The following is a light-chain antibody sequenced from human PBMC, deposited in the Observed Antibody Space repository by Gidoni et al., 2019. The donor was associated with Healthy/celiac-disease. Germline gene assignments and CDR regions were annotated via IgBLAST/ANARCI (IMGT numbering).Light chain of an antibody. Sequence: DIQMTQSPSSLSASVGDRVTITCRASQSISSYLNWYQQKPGKAPKLLSYAASSLQSGVPSRFSGSVSGTDCTLTISSLQPEDFATYYCQQSYSTLSITFGQGTRLEIK. CDR2: AAS. J-gene: IGKJ5*01. CDR1: QSISSY. CDR3: QQSYSTLSIT. V-gene: IGKV1-39*01.